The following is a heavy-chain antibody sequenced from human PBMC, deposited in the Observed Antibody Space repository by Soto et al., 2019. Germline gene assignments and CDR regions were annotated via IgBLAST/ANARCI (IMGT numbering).Heavy chain of an antibody. CDR1: GFSLTTSGVG. CDR3: AHRTTTMTWWFVP. J-gene: IGHJ5*02. Sequence: QITLKESGPSLVNPTQTLTLTCTFSGFSLTTSGVGVGWIRQPPGTTLEWLAIIYWDDDNRYSPSMKSRLTITKDTSKTQVVLTMTTMDPAATSTYFSAHRTTTMTWWFVPWGQGTLVTVS. V-gene: IGHV2-5*02. CDR2: IYWDDDN. D-gene: IGHD4-17*01.